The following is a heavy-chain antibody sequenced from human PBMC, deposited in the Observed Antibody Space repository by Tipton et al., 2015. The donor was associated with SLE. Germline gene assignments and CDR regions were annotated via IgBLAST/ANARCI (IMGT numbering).Heavy chain of an antibody. D-gene: IGHD2-2*02. CDR1: RDSITSRGYY. V-gene: IGHV4-31*03. Sequence: TLSLTYTVSRDSITSRGYYWSWIRQHPGKGLEWIGYIYNLGNTYYNPSLKSRLAISIATSKNQFSLKLTSVTAADTAVYYCARAIRFFDPWGQGALVTVSS. CDR2: IYNLGNT. CDR3: ARAIRFFDP. J-gene: IGHJ5*02.